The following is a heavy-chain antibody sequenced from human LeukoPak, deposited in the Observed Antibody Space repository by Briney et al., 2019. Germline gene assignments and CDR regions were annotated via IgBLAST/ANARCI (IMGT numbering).Heavy chain of an antibody. D-gene: IGHD3-22*01. CDR2: IIGGGGST. V-gene: IGHV3-23*01. Sequence: GGSLRLSCAASGFTFSSYAIDWVRQAPGKGLDWVSAIIGGGGSTYYADSVKGRFTISRDNSKNTPYLQMNSLRAEDTAVYYCAKDRYYDSSGYGYYYYYMGVWGKGTTVTVSS. J-gene: IGHJ6*03. CDR1: GFTFSSYA. CDR3: AKDRYYDSSGYGYYYYYMGV.